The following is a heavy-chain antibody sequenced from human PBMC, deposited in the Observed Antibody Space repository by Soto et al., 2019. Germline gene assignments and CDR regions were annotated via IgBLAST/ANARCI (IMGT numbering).Heavy chain of an antibody. CDR2: ISGSADNT. Sequence: EVQLLESGGGLVQPGGSLRLSCAASGLTFSSYAMSWVRQAPGTGPEWVSAISGSADNTYYADSVKGRFTISRDNSKNTLYLQMTSLRAEDTALYYCAKNGYGSDVLWWFDPWGQGTLVTVSS. CDR3: AKNGYGSDVLWWFDP. J-gene: IGHJ5*02. CDR1: GLTFSSYA. V-gene: IGHV3-23*01. D-gene: IGHD5-12*01.